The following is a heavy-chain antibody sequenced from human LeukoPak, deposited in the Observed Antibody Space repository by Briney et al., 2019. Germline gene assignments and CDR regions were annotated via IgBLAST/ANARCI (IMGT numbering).Heavy chain of an antibody. J-gene: IGHJ4*02. V-gene: IGHV3-21*01. CDR3: ARDLGELDAPDY. CDR1: GFTFSSYS. Sequence: GGSLRLSCAASGFTFSSYSMNWVRQAPGKGLEWISSISSTGKYIYYADSMKGRFTISRDNAKNSLYLQMSSLRAEDTALYYCARDLGELDAPDYWGQGILVTVSS. D-gene: IGHD3-10*01. CDR2: ISSTGKYI.